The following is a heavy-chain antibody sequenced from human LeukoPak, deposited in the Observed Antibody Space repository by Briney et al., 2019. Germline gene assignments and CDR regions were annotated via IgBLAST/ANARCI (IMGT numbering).Heavy chain of an antibody. CDR2: INPNTGDT. CDR3: ARRGHWFDP. D-gene: IGHD3-16*01. CDR1: GYTFTGYY. J-gene: IGHJ5*02. V-gene: IGHV1-2*02. Sequence: GASVKVSCKASGYTFTGYYMHWVRQAPGQGLEWMGWINPNTGDTDYAQKFQGRVTMTRDTTISTAYMELSRLRSDDTAVYYCARRGHWFDPWGQGTLVTVSS.